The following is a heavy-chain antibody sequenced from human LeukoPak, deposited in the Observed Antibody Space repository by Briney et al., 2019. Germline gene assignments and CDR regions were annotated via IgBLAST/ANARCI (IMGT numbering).Heavy chain of an antibody. CDR1: GYIFTSYA. J-gene: IGHJ4*02. Sequence: APVKVSCKASGYIFTSYAITWVRQAPGQGLEWMGWISAYNGNTNYAQKVQGRVTMTTDTSTSTAYMELRSLRSDDTAVYYCARTMDSSGYYAFDYWGQGTLVTVSS. CDR3: ARTMDSSGYYAFDY. CDR2: ISAYNGNT. V-gene: IGHV1-18*01. D-gene: IGHD3-22*01.